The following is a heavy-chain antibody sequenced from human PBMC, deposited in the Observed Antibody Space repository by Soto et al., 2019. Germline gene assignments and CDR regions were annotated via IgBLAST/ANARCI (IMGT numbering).Heavy chain of an antibody. D-gene: IGHD1-26*01. J-gene: IGHJ3*02. CDR2: IYYSGST. Sequence: SETLSLTCTVSGGSISSYYWSWIRQPPGKGLEWIGYIYYSGSTNYNPSLKSRVTISVDTSKNQFSLKLSSVTAADTAVYYCARRWGHAFDIWGQGTMVTVSS. V-gene: IGHV4-59*08. CDR1: GGSISSYY. CDR3: ARRWGHAFDI.